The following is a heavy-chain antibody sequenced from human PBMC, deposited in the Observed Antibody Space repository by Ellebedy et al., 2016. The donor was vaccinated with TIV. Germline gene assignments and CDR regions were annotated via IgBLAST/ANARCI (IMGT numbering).Heavy chain of an antibody. D-gene: IGHD1-26*01. J-gene: IGHJ1*01. CDR3: TRDDRFSGTWYSAYFQY. CDR1: GHTFTTYG. Sequence: ASVKVSCXVSGHTFTTYGIHWVRQAPGQGLEWMGWINTGNGNTKYSQSFQGRVTITSDTSATTAYMELRSLASDDTAVYYCTRDDRFSGTWYSAYFQYWGQGTLVTVSS. V-gene: IGHV1-3*04. CDR2: INTGNGNT.